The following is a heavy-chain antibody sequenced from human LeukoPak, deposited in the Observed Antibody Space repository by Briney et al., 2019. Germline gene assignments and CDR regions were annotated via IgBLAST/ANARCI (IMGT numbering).Heavy chain of an antibody. CDR1: SGSISSYY. D-gene: IGHD6-13*01. J-gene: IGHJ5*02. CDR2: IYYSGST. Sequence: SETLSLTCTVSSGSISSYYWSWIRQPPGKGLEWIGYIYYSGSTNYNPSLKSRVTISVDTSKNQFSLKLSSVTAADTAVYYCARALRAAGTYWFDPWGQGTLVTVSS. V-gene: IGHV4-59*01. CDR3: ARALRAAGTYWFDP.